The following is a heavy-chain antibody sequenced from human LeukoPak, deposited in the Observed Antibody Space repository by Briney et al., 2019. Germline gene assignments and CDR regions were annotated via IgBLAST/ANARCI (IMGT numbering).Heavy chain of an antibody. V-gene: IGHV3-7*01. Sequence: GGSLRLSCAASGFTFSSYWMSWVRQAPGKGLEWVANIKQDGSEKYYVDSVKGRFTISRDNAKNSLYLQMNSLRAEDTAVYYCARGTQGVPTEYYFDYWGQGTLVTVSS. CDR2: IKQDGSEK. CDR1: GFTFSSYW. CDR3: ARGTQGVPTEYYFDY. D-gene: IGHD3-10*01. J-gene: IGHJ4*02.